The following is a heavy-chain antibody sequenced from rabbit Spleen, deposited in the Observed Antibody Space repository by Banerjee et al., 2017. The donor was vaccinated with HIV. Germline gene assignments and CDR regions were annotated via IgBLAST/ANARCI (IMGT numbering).Heavy chain of an antibody. J-gene: IGHJ4*01. CDR3: ARDGAGGSYFAL. CDR1: GIDFSSYG. CDR2: IYPGFGIT. V-gene: IGHV1S47*01. D-gene: IGHD8-1*01. Sequence: ELVESGGGLVQAGESLKLSCKASGIDFSSYGVSWVRQAPGKGLEWIAYIYPGFGITYYANWVNGRFSISRENAQNTVDLKMNSLTAADTATYFCARDGAGGSYFALWGPGTLVTVS.